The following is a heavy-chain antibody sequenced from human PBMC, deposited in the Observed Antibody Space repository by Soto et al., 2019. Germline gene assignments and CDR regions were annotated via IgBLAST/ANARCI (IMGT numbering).Heavy chain of an antibody. D-gene: IGHD3-22*01. V-gene: IGHV1-18*01. CDR2: TSTYNGNT. Sequence: VRLVQSEAEVKKPGAPGRVSCRDSGNTFINYGMSWVRKAPGQGLEWMGWTSTYNGNTKYAQKVQGRFTMTRDTSTSTAYMELRSLRSDDTAVYYCARWLRNGMHVWGQGTTVAVSS. CDR1: GNTFINYG. CDR3: ARWLRNGMHV. J-gene: IGHJ6*02.